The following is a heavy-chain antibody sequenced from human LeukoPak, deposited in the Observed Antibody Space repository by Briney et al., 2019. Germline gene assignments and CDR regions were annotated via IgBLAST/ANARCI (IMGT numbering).Heavy chain of an antibody. Sequence: GGSLRLSCAASGFTFGSYSMNWVRQAPGKGLEWVSSISSSSSYIYYADSVKGRFTISRDNAKNSLYLQMNSLGAEDTAVYYCARIWFGELRVGMDVWGKGTTVTVSS. V-gene: IGHV3-21*01. CDR3: ARIWFGELRVGMDV. CDR2: ISSSSSYI. D-gene: IGHD3-10*01. J-gene: IGHJ6*04. CDR1: GFTFGSYS.